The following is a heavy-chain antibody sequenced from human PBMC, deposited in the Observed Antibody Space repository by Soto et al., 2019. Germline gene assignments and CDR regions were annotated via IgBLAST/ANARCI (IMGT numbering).Heavy chain of an antibody. D-gene: IGHD3-9*01. CDR3: VRDYYSFDWLPSLYYYYYGMDV. CDR1: GFTFSSYA. Sequence: GGSLRLSCAASGFTFSSYAMHWVRQAPGKGLEWVAVISYDGSNKYYADSVKGRFTVSRDNSKNTLYLQMNSLRAEDTAVYYCVRDYYSFDWLPSLYYYYYGMDVWGQGTTVTVSS. CDR2: ISYDGSNK. J-gene: IGHJ6*02. V-gene: IGHV3-30-3*01.